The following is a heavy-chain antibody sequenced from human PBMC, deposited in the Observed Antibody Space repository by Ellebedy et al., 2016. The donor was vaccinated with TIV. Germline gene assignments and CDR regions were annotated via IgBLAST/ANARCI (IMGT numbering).Heavy chain of an antibody. Sequence: GGSLRLXXAASGFTFSDYAMSWVRQAPGKGLEWVSAISGTGGSTYYADSVKGRFTISRDNSKSTLYLQMNSLRAEDTAIYYCAKGKGSSDAFDFWGQGTMVTVS. J-gene: IGHJ3*01. CDR2: ISGTGGST. V-gene: IGHV3-23*01. CDR3: AKGKGSSDAFDF. CDR1: GFTFSDYA.